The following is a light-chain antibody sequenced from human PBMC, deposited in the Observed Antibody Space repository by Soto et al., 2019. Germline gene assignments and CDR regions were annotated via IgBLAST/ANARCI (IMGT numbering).Light chain of an antibody. CDR3: QQSYDSPPWT. CDR2: AAS. V-gene: IGKV3-20*01. CDR1: QSVSSNY. Sequence: EIVLTQSTGTLSLSPGERATLSCRASQSVSSNYLAWYQQKPGQAPRLLIYAASSRATGIPDRFSGSGSGTDFTLTISRLEPADFAVYYCQQSYDSPPWTFGQGTKVEI. J-gene: IGKJ1*01.